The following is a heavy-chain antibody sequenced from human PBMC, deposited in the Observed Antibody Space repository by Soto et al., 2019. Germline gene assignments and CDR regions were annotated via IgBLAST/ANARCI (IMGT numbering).Heavy chain of an antibody. V-gene: IGHV3-23*01. CDR2: ITSSSDRT. D-gene: IGHD5-12*01. J-gene: IGHJ4*02. CDR1: GFTFSNFA. CDR3: AEGGFYDGFDY. Sequence: GGSLRLSCAASGFTFSNFAMSWVRQAPGKGLEWVSSITSSSDRTYYAASVKGRFTISRDNSKNTLFLQMNSLRAEDTAVYYCAEGGFYDGFDYWGQGTLVTVSS.